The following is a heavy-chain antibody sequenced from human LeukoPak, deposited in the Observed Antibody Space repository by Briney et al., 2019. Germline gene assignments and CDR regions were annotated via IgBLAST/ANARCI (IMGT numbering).Heavy chain of an antibody. J-gene: IGHJ4*02. D-gene: IGHD6-13*01. CDR3: AKSSLKYSSSWYYFDY. CDR1: GFTFSSYG. V-gene: IGHV3-30*02. CDR2: IRYDGSNK. Sequence: GGSPRLSCAASGFTFSSYGMHWVRQAPGKGLEWVAFIRYDGSNKYYADSVKGRFTISRDNSKNTLYLQMNSLRAEDTAVYYCAKSSLKYSSSWYYFDYWGQGTLVTVSS.